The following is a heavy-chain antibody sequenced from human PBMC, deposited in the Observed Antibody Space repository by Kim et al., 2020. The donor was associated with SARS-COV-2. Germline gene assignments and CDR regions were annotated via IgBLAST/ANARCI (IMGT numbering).Heavy chain of an antibody. D-gene: IGHD3-10*01. CDR2: INHSGST. Sequence: SETLSLTCAVYGGSFSGYYWSWIRQPPGKGLEWIGEINHSGSTNYNPSLKSRVTISVDTSKNQFSLKLSSVTAADTAVYYCARRQRYYYGSGSYLPGSAFDIWGQGTMVTVSS. V-gene: IGHV4-34*01. J-gene: IGHJ3*02. CDR3: ARRQRYYYGSGSYLPGSAFDI. CDR1: GGSFSGYY.